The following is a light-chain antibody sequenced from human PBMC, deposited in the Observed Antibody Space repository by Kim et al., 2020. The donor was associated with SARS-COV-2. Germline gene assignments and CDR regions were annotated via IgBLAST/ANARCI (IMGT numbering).Light chain of an antibody. V-gene: IGKV3-15*01. Sequence: VSPGERATRSCRASQSVSSNLAWYQQKPGQAPRLLIYGGSTRATGIPTRFSGSGSGTEFTLTISSLQSEDFAVYFCQQYYNWLWTFGQGTKVDIK. CDR2: GGS. J-gene: IGKJ1*01. CDR3: QQYYNWLWT. CDR1: QSVSSN.